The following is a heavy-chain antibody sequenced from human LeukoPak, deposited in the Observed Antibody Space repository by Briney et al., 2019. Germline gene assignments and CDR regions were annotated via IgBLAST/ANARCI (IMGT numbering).Heavy chain of an antibody. CDR2: ISGSDGDT. Sequence: GGSLRLSCAASGFTFSIYAMNWVRQAPEKGLEWVAAISGSDGDTIYADSVKGRFTISRDNSKNTLYLQMNSLRAEDTAVYYCARWGTTVTLRGNWFDPWGQGTLVTVSS. D-gene: IGHD4-17*01. CDR3: ARWGTTVTLRGNWFDP. J-gene: IGHJ5*02. CDR1: GFTFSIYA. V-gene: IGHV3-23*01.